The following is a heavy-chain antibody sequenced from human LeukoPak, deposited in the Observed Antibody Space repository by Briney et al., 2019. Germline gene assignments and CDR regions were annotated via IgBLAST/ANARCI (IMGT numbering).Heavy chain of an antibody. J-gene: IGHJ4*02. CDR1: GFIFDAHD. V-gene: IGHV3-30*02. CDR2: IRSDGYHT. CDR3: AKPSGSGVDY. Sequence: GSLRLSCGASGFIFDAHDMHWVRQAPSKGLEWVAFIRSDGYHTYYADSVKGRFTITRDNSKNTLYLQMNSLRLEDMALYYCAKPSGSGVDYWGRGTRVTVSS. D-gene: IGHD1-26*01.